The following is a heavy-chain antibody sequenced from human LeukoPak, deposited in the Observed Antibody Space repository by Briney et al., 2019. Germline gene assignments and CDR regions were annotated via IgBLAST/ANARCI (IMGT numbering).Heavy chain of an antibody. CDR2: IQFDGTNK. J-gene: IGHJ4*02. CDR3: AKDVLRGPMRAYYFDY. CDR1: GFTFSSYG. D-gene: IGHD2-8*01. V-gene: IGHV3-30*02. Sequence: GGSLRLSCAASGFTFSSYGMHWVRQAPGKGLDWVAFIQFDGTNKRYADSVKGRFTISRDNSKNTLYLQMNSVRAEETAVYYCAKDVLRGPMRAYYFDYWGQGTPVAVSS.